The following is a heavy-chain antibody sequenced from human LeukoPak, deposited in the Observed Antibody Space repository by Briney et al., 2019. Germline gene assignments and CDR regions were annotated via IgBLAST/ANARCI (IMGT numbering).Heavy chain of an antibody. V-gene: IGHV3-43*01. CDR3: AKDGHCSSINCFAEDYFYYLDV. CDR2: ISWDGSSK. CDR1: GFIFNDYR. Sequence: GGSLTLSCAASGFIFNDYRMHWVRQAPGKALEWLSLISWDGSSKYYADSVKGRFTISRDNSNNSLYLQMNSLTTEDSALYYCAKDGHCSSINCFAEDYFYYLDVWGKGTTVTVSS. J-gene: IGHJ6*03. D-gene: IGHD2-2*01.